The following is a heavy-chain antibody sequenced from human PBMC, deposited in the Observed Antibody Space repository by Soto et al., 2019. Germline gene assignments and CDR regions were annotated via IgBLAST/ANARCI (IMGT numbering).Heavy chain of an antibody. Sequence: EVQLVESGGGLVQPGGSLRLSCAASGFTFSSYSMNWVRQAPGKGLEWVSYISESTSGIYYADSVKGRFTISRDNAKNALYLHMNSLSDEDTAVYYCVRDCHYAFDIWGQGTMLTVSS. J-gene: IGHJ3*02. CDR3: VRDCHYAFDI. CDR2: ISESTSGI. CDR1: GFTFSSYS. V-gene: IGHV3-48*02.